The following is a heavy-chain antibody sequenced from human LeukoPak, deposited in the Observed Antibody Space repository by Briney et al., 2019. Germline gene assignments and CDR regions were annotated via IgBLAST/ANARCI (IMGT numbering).Heavy chain of an antibody. Sequence: PGGSLRLSCAASGFTFSSYGMHWVRQAPGKGLEWVAVIWYDGSNKYYADSVKGRFTISRDNSKNTLYLQMNSLRAEDTAVYYCARELKEYYDILTGSPLDVWGQGTTVTVSS. CDR2: IWYDGSNK. V-gene: IGHV3-33*01. CDR3: ARELKEYYDILTGSPLDV. D-gene: IGHD3-9*01. J-gene: IGHJ6*02. CDR1: GFTFSSYG.